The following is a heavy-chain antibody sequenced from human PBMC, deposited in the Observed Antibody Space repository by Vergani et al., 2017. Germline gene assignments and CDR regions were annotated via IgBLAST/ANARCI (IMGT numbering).Heavy chain of an antibody. CDR1: GGTFSSYA. J-gene: IGHJ5*02. CDR3: ARRVDIVATGYNWFDP. V-gene: IGHV1-69*01. CDR2: IIPIFGTA. D-gene: IGHD5-12*01. Sequence: QVQLVQSGAEVKKPGSSVKVSCKASGGTFSSYAISWVRQAPGQGLEWMGGIIPIFGTANYAQKFQGRVTITADESTSTAYMELSSLRSEDTAVYYCARRVDIVATGYNWFDPWGQGTMVTVSS.